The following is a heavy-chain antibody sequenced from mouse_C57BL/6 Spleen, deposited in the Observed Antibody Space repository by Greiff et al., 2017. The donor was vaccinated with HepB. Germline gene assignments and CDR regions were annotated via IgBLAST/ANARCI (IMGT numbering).Heavy chain of an antibody. Sequence: DVQLVESGGGLVKPGGSLKLSCAASGFTFSDYGMHWVRQAPEKGLEWVAYISSGSSTIYYADTVKGRFTISRDNAKNTLFLQMTSLRSEDTAMYYCARGYKSNYDFDYWGQGTTLTVSS. J-gene: IGHJ2*01. CDR3: ARGYKSNYDFDY. V-gene: IGHV5-17*01. D-gene: IGHD2-5*01. CDR1: GFTFSDYG. CDR2: ISSGSSTI.